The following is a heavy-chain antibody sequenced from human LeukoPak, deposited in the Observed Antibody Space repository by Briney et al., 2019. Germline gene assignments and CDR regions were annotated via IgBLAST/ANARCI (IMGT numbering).Heavy chain of an antibody. J-gene: IGHJ3*02. Sequence: GGSLRLSCAASGFTFSSYSMNWVRQAPGKGLEWVSSISSSSSYIYYADSVKGRFTISRDNAKNSLYLQMNSLRAEDTALYYCAKDKATYYDILTGPFDAFDIWGQGTMVTVSS. D-gene: IGHD3-9*01. CDR1: GFTFSSYS. V-gene: IGHV3-21*04. CDR3: AKDKATYYDILTGPFDAFDI. CDR2: ISSSSSYI.